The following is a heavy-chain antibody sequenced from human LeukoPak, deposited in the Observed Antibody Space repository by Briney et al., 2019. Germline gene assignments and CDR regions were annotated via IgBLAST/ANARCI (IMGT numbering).Heavy chain of an antibody. D-gene: IGHD3-3*01. CDR2: MSGNGEKI. CDR1: DFTFSTYV. V-gene: IGHV3-23*01. J-gene: IGHJ4*02. CDR3: AGRTWEWGFFDN. Sequence: GGSLRLPCAASDFTFSTYVMNWIRQAPGKGLEWVSTMSGNGEKIFYADSVKGRLTISRDNSKNTLYLLMNSLRADDTAVYYCAGRTWEWGFFDNWGQGTLVTVSS.